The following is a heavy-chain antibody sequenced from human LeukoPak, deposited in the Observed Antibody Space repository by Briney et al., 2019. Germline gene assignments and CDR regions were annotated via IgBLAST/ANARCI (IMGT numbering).Heavy chain of an antibody. J-gene: IGHJ5*02. Sequence: SSETLSLTCSVSGGSISSYYWSWIRQPPGKGLEWIGEINHSGSTNYNPSLKSRVTISVDTSKNQFSLKLSSVTAADTAVYYCARHSCSSTSCYRKRWFDPWGQGTLVTVSS. CDR2: INHSGST. CDR3: ARHSCSSTSCYRKRWFDP. CDR1: GGSISSYY. V-gene: IGHV4-34*01. D-gene: IGHD2-2*01.